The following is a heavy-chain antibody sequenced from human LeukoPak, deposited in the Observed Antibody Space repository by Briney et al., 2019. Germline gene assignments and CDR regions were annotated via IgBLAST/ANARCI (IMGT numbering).Heavy chain of an antibody. Sequence: ASVKVSCKASGYTFTSYDINWVRQATGQGLEWMGWMNPTSGNTGYAQKFQGRVTMTRNTSISTAYMELSSLRAEDTAVYYCARDNEYCSSTSCTAAFDIWGQGTMVTVSS. J-gene: IGHJ3*02. V-gene: IGHV1-8*01. CDR3: ARDNEYCSSTSCTAAFDI. D-gene: IGHD2-2*01. CDR2: MNPTSGNT. CDR1: GYTFTSYD.